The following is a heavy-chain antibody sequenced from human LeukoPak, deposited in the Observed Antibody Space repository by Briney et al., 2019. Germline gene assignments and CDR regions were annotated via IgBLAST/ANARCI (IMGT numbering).Heavy chain of an antibody. V-gene: IGHV3-30*04. Sequence: PGRSLRLSCAASGWTFSSYAMHWVRQAPGKGLEWVAVISYDGSNKYYADSVKGRFTISRDNSKNTLYLQMNSLRAEDTAVYYCASPMVRGVIKVGPYGYWGQGTLVTVSS. J-gene: IGHJ4*02. D-gene: IGHD3-10*01. CDR3: ASPMVRGVIKVGPYGY. CDR1: GWTFSSYA. CDR2: ISYDGSNK.